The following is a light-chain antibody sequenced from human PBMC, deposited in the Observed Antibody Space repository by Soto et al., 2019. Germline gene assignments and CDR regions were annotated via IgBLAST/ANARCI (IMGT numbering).Light chain of an antibody. CDR1: QRSCNF. V-gene: IGKV1-39*01. J-gene: IGKJ4*01. CDR2: AAF. CDR3: QQTYSTSPHT. Sequence: DIQMTQSPSSLSASVGDRVTITCRARQRSCNFLNWYQQKPGKAPKLLIYAAFSLKSGGPARFSGRGSGTDFTLTIRSLQPEDFATYYGQQTYSTSPHTFRGGTKVEIK.